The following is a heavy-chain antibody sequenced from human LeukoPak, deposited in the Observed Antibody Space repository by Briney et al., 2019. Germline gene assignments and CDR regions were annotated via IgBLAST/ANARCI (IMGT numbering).Heavy chain of an antibody. J-gene: IGHJ4*02. D-gene: IGHD3-22*01. Sequence: ASVKVSCKTSGYTFTSYGISWVRQAPGQGLEWMGWISAYNGNTNYAQKLQGRVTMTTDTSTSTAYMELRSLRSDDTAVYYCARDLVPPNYYDSSGYYPNFDYWGQGTLVTVSS. CDR1: GYTFTSYG. V-gene: IGHV1-18*01. CDR3: ARDLVPPNYYDSSGYYPNFDY. CDR2: ISAYNGNT.